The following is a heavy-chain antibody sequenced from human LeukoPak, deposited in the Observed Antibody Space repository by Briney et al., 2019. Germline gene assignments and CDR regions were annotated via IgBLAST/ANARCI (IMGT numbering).Heavy chain of an antibody. D-gene: IGHD3-22*01. V-gene: IGHV3-48*01. J-gene: IGHJ4*02. Sequence: GGSLRLSCAASGFTFSSYSMNWVRQAPGKGLEWVSYISSSSSTIYYADSVKGRFTISRDNAKNSLYLQMSSLRAEDTAVYYCARDQWEQSSGYWGQGTLVTVSS. CDR1: GFTFSSYS. CDR2: ISSSSSTI. CDR3: ARDQWEQSSGY.